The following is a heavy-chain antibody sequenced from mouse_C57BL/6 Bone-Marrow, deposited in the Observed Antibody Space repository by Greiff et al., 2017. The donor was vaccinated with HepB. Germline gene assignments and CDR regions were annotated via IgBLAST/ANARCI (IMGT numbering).Heavy chain of an antibody. Sequence: EVQLQQSGPVLVKPGASVKMSCKASGYTFTDYYMNWVKQSHGKSLEWIGVINPYNGGTSYNQTFKGKATLPVNKSSSTVFMELNSLTSEDSAVYYCARGYAMDYWGQGTSVTVSS. J-gene: IGHJ4*01. CDR3: ARGYAMDY. V-gene: IGHV1-19*01. CDR2: INPYNGGT. CDR1: GYTFTDYY.